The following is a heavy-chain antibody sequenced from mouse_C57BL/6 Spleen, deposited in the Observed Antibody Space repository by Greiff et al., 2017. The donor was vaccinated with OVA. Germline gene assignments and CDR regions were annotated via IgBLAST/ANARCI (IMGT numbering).Heavy chain of an antibody. CDR1: GYTFTEYT. J-gene: IGHJ4*01. D-gene: IGHD1-1*01. CDR3: ARHEDGETVVADYYAMDY. CDR2: FYPGSGSI. Sequence: VQLQQSGAELVKPGASVKLSCKASGYTFTEYTIHWVKQRSGQGLEWIGWFYPGSGSIKYNEKFKDKATLTADKSTSTVYVELSRLTSEDSAVYFCARHEDGETVVADYYAMDYWGQGTSVTVSS. V-gene: IGHV1-62-2*01.